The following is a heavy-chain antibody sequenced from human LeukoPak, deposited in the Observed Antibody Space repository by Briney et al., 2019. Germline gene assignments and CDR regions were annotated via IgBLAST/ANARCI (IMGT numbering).Heavy chain of an antibody. J-gene: IGHJ5*02. Sequence: PGRSLRLSCAASGFTFSSYAMHWVRQAPGKGLEWVAVISYDGSNKYYADSVKVRFTISRDNSKNTLYLQMNSLRAEDTAVYYCARAGDSSGYYNNWLDPWGQGTLVTVSS. CDR1: GFTFSSYA. V-gene: IGHV3-30*04. CDR2: ISYDGSNK. D-gene: IGHD3-22*01. CDR3: ARAGDSSGYYNNWLDP.